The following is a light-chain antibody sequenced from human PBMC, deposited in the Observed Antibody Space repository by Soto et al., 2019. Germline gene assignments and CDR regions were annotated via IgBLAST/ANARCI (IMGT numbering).Light chain of an antibody. CDR3: QQRHMCPIT. CDR1: QSFRGL. Sequence: EVVLTHSPVTLSLSPGERATLSCRASQSFRGLLAWYQQKPGQAPRLLIYDAYNRATGIPPRFSGSGSGTDFTLTISSLEPEDSAVYYCQQRHMCPITFGQGTRLEIK. J-gene: IGKJ5*01. V-gene: IGKV3-11*01. CDR2: DAY.